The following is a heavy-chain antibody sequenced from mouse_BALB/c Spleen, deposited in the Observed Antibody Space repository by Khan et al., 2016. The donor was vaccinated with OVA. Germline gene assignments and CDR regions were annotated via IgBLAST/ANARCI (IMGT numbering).Heavy chain of an antibody. CDR1: GFTFSSFG. Sequence: EVQLQESGGGLVQPGGSRKLSCAASGFTFSSFGIHWVRQAPKKGLEWVAYISSGSSTIYYVDTVKGRFTISRDIPKNTLFLQMTSLRSEDTAMYYCARSGGNFNWYFDVWGAGTSVTVSS. J-gene: IGHJ1*01. CDR2: ISSGSSTI. D-gene: IGHD2-1*01. CDR3: ARSGGNFNWYFDV. V-gene: IGHV5-17*02.